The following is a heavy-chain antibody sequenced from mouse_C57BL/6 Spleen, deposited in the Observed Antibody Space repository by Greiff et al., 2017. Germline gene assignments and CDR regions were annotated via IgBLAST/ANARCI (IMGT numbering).Heavy chain of an antibody. Sequence: VQLKQSGGDLVKPGGSLKLSCAASGFTFSSYGMSWVRQTPDKRLEWVATISSGGSYTYYPDSVKGRFTISRDNAKNTLYLQMSSLKSEDTAMYYCARQNVEYAMDYWGQGTSVTVSS. CDR2: ISSGGSYT. J-gene: IGHJ4*01. CDR3: ARQNVEYAMDY. V-gene: IGHV5-6*01. CDR1: GFTFSSYG.